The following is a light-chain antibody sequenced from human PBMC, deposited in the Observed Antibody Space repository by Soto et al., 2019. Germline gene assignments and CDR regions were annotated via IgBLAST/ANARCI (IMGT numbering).Light chain of an antibody. Sequence: QSVLTKPASLSGSPGQSITISCTGTNTDIGAYSRVCWYQQHPGKVPKLMIYAVSNRPSGVSNRFSGSKSGNTASLTISGLLSEDEADYYCVSYTNSDSWVFGGGTKVTVL. J-gene: IGLJ3*02. CDR1: NTDIGAYSR. CDR3: VSYTNSDSWV. CDR2: AVS. V-gene: IGLV2-14*03.